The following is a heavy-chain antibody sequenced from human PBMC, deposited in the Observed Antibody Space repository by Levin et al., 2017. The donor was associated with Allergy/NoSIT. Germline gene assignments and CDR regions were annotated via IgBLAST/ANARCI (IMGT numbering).Heavy chain of an antibody. J-gene: IGHJ4*02. CDR2: INPNSGGT. Sequence: ASVKVSCKASGYTFTGYYMHWVRQAPGQGLEWMGWINPNSGGTNYAQKFQGRVTMTRDTSISTAYMELSRLRSNDTAVYYCARGEALGDTAMARPLGYWGQGTLVTVSS. CDR1: GYTFTGYY. V-gene: IGHV1-2*02. D-gene: IGHD5-18*01. CDR3: ARGEALGDTAMARPLGY.